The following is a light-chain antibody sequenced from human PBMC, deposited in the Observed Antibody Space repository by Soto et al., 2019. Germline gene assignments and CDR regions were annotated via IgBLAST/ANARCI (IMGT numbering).Light chain of an antibody. J-gene: IGKJ4*01. CDR1: QSFSSSY. CDR3: QQYGNSLTLT. CDR2: GTS. V-gene: IGKV3-20*01. Sequence: IVLTQSPGTLSLSPGERAALSCRASQSFSSSYLAWYQQKPGQAPRLLIYGTSSRATGIPDRFSASESGTDFTLTISRLEPEDFAVYYCQQYGNSLTLTFGGGTKVEIK.